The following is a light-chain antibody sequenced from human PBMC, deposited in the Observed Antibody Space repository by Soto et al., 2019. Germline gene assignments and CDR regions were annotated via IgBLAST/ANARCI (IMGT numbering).Light chain of an antibody. CDR1: GTVSSSY. Sequence: EIVLTQSPDTLSFSPGESSSLFCGASGTVSSSYLAWYQQKPGQAPRLLMSATSKRATGIPDRFSGSGSGTEFTLTISGLEAEDFAVFYCQHYGGTPLTFGGGTKVDIK. J-gene: IGKJ4*01. CDR3: QHYGGTPLT. V-gene: IGKV3-20*01. CDR2: ATS.